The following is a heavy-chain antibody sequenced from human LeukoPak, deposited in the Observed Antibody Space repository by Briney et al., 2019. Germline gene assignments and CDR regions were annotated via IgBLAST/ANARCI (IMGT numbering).Heavy chain of an antibody. CDR3: AKADSSDWYNLDF. V-gene: IGHV3-30*18. CDR1: GFTFRNYG. D-gene: IGHD6-19*01. Sequence: PGGSLRLSCAASGFTFRNYGMHWVRQAPGKGLEWVAVISYGGNYKFYADSLKGHFTISRDTSRDTLYLQMNSLRAEDTAVYYCAKADSSDWYNLDFWGQGTLVTVST. J-gene: IGHJ4*02. CDR2: ISYGGNYK.